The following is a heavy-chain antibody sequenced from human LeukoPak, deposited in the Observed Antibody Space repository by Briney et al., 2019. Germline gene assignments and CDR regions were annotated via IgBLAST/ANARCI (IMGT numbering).Heavy chain of an antibody. D-gene: IGHD2-21*01. V-gene: IGHV3-23*01. J-gene: IGHJ4*02. CDR3: AKDASRVVVIAIDY. CDR2: ISGSGGST. CDR1: GFTFSSYA. Sequence: GGSLRLSCAASGFTFSSYAMSWARQAPGKGLEWVSAISGSGGSTYYADSVKGRFTISRDNSKNTLYLQMNSLRAEDTAVYYCAKDASRVVVIAIDYWGQGTPVTVSS.